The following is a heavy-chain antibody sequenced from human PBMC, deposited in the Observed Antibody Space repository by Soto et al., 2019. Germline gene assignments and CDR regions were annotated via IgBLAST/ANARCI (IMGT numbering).Heavy chain of an antibody. V-gene: IGHV2-5*02. CDR3: AHIRKSYYDILTGYNY. Sequence: SGPTLVNPTQTLTLTCTFSGFSLSTSGVGVGWIRQPPGKALEWLALIYWDDDKRYSPSLKSRLTITKDTSKNQVVLTMTNMDPVDTATYFCAHIRKSYYDILTGYNYWGQGTLVTVSS. CDR1: GFSLSTSGVG. D-gene: IGHD3-9*01. J-gene: IGHJ4*02. CDR2: IYWDDDK.